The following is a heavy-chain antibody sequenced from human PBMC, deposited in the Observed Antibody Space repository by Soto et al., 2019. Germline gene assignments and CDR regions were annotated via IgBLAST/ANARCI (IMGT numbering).Heavy chain of an antibody. D-gene: IGHD3-22*01. V-gene: IGHV1-69*13. Sequence: SVKVSCKASGGTFSSYAISWVRQAPGQGLEWMGGTIPIFGTANYAQKFQGRVTITADESTSTACMELSSLRSEDTAVYYCARRDSIYYGMDVWGQGTTVTVSS. CDR3: ARRDSIYYGMDV. CDR2: TIPIFGTA. CDR1: GGTFSSYA. J-gene: IGHJ6*02.